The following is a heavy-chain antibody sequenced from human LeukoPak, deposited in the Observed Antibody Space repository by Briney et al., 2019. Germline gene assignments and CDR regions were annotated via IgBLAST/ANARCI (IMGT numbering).Heavy chain of an antibody. CDR2: IYYSGST. V-gene: IGHV4-39*01. CDR1: GGSISSSSYY. Sequence: PSETLSLTCTVSGGSISSSSYYWGWIRQPPGKGLEWIGSIYYSGSTYYNPSLKSRVTISVDTSKNRFSLKLSSVTAADTAVYYCARPMVRGYYYYYMDVWGKGTTVTVSS. D-gene: IGHD3-10*01. J-gene: IGHJ6*03. CDR3: ARPMVRGYYYYYMDV.